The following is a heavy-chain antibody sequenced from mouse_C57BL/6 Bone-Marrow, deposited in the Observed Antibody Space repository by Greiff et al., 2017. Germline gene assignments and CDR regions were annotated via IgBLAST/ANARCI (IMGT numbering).Heavy chain of an antibody. J-gene: IGHJ2*01. Sequence: VQLQQSGAELARPGASVKLSCKASGYTFTSSGISWVKQRTGQGLEWIGEIYPRSGNNYYNEKFKGKATLTADKSSSPAYMELLSLTSDASAFYFCARSTTTVVGDYWGQGTTLTVSS. CDR2: IYPRSGNN. V-gene: IGHV1-81*01. D-gene: IGHD1-1*01. CDR1: GYTFTSSG. CDR3: ARSTTTVVGDY.